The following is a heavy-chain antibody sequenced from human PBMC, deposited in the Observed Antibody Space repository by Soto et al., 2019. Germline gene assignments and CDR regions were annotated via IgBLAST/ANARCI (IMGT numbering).Heavy chain of an antibody. CDR1: GISFSTYA. CDR2: ISSGSSTI. V-gene: IGHV3-48*01. Sequence: GGSLRLSCAASGISFSTYAMNWGRQAPGKGLEWVSYISSGSSTIYYAESVKGRFTISRDNAKKSLFLQMNSLRAEDTAVYYCAVDYYYMDVWGKGTTVTVSS. J-gene: IGHJ6*03. CDR3: AVDYYYMDV.